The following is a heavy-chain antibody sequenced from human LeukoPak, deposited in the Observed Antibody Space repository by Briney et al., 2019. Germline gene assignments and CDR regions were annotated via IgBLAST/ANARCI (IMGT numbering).Heavy chain of an antibody. CDR2: ISAGSGNT. D-gene: IGHD4-17*01. CDR1: GYTFTSYA. Sequence: ASVKVSCKASGYTFTSYAMHWVRQAPGQRLEWMGWISAGSGNTKYSQKFQGRVTITRDTSASTAYMELSSLRSEDTAVYYCARDSRDYGDYDYWGQGTLVTVSS. CDR3: ARDSRDYGDYDY. J-gene: IGHJ4*02. V-gene: IGHV1-3*01.